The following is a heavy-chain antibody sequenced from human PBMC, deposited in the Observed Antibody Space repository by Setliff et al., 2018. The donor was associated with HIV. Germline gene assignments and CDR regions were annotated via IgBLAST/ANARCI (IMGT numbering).Heavy chain of an antibody. CDR1: GYTFSGYY. CDR2: INPKSGGT. D-gene: IGHD2-15*01. V-gene: IGHV1-2*06. CDR3: ARTLGYCSGGSCYLDY. Sequence: ASVKVSCKAAGYTFSGYYLHWVRQAPGRGLEWMGRINPKSGGTQYAQKFQGRVTMARDVSIGTFYMQLTRLRFDDTAMYYCARTLGYCSGGSCYLDYWGQGTLVTVS. J-gene: IGHJ4*02.